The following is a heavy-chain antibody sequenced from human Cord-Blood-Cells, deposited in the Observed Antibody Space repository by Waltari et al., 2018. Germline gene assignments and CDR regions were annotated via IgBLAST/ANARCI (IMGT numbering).Heavy chain of an antibody. CDR3: ASELIDAFDI. V-gene: IGHV3-30-3*01. CDR1: GLPFSSYA. CDR2: ISYDGSNK. J-gene: IGHJ3*02. Sequence: QVQLVESGGGVVQPGRSLRLSCAASGLPFSSYAMHWVRQAPGKGLEWVAVISYDGSNKYYADSVKGRFTISRDNSKNTLYLQMNSLRAEDTAVYYCASELIDAFDIWGQGTMVTVSS.